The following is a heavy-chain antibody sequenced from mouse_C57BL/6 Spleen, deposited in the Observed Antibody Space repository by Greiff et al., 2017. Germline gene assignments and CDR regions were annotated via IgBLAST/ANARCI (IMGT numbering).Heavy chain of an antibody. CDR3: ARGKLGLYYFDY. CDR1: GFTFSSYA. CDR2: ISDGGSYT. Sequence: EVMLVESGGGLVKPGGSLKLSCAASGFTFSSYAMSWVRQTPEKRLEWVATISDGGSYTYYPDNVKGRFTISRDNAKNNLYLQMSHLKSEDTAMYYCARGKLGLYYFDYWGQGTTLTVSS. J-gene: IGHJ2*01. D-gene: IGHD4-1*01. V-gene: IGHV5-4*03.